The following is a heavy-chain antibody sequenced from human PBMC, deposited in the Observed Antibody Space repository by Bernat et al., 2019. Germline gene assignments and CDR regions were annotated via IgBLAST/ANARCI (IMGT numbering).Heavy chain of an antibody. V-gene: IGHV3-48*02. J-gene: IGHJ4*02. CDR3: ARGAAVPVHFDY. D-gene: IGHD6-19*01. CDR2: ISSSSTI. Sequence: EVQLVGSGGGLVQPGGSLRLSCAASGFTFSSYSMNWVRQAPGKGLEWVSYISSSSTIYYADSVKGRFTISRDNAKNSLYLQMNSLRDEDTAVYYCARGAAVPVHFDYWGQGTLVTVSS. CDR1: GFTFSSYS.